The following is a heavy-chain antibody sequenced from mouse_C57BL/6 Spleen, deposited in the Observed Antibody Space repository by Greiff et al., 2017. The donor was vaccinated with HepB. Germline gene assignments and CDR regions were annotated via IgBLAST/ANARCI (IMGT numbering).Heavy chain of an antibody. V-gene: IGHV5-16*01. CDR3: ARDDHLVRGFAY. D-gene: IGHD2-10*02. Sequence: EVKLMESEGGLVQPGSSMKLSCTASGFTFSDYYMAWVRQVPEKGLEWVANINYDGSSTYYLDSLKSRFIISRDNAKNILYLQMSSLKSEDTATYYCARDDHLVRGFAYWGQGTLVTVSA. CDR1: GFTFSDYY. CDR2: INYDGSST. J-gene: IGHJ3*01.